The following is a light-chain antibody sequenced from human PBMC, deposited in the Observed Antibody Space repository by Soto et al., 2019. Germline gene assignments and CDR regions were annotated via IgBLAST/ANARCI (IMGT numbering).Light chain of an antibody. CDR2: GAS. V-gene: IGKV3-15*01. CDR1: QSVSSN. J-gene: IGKJ5*01. Sequence: EIVMTQSPATLSVSPGERATLSWXASQSVSSNLAWYQQKPGQAPRLVIYGASTRATGIPARFSGSGSGTEFILTISRLEPEDFAVYYCQQYSSSPSITFGQGTRLEIK. CDR3: QQYSSSPSIT.